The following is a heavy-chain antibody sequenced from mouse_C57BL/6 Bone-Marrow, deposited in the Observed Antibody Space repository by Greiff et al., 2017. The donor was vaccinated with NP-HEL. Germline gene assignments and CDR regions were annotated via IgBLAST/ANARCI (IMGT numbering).Heavy chain of an antibody. J-gene: IGHJ4*01. CDR1: GYTFTSYW. CDR3: AKEPYAMDY. CDR2: IYPGSGST. V-gene: IGHV1-55*01. Sequence: VKLVESGAELVKPGASVKMSCKASGYTFTSYWITWVKQRPGQGLEWIGDIYPGSGSTNYNEKFKSKATLTVDTSSSTAYMQLSSLTSEDSAVYYCAKEPYAMDYWGQGTSVTVSS.